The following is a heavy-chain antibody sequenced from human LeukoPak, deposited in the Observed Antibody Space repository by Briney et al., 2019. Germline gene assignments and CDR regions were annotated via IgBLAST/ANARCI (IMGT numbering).Heavy chain of an antibody. Sequence: SETLSLTRAVYGGSFSGYFWGWIRQSPGKGLEWIGSIYYSGSTYYNPSLKSRVTISVETSKIQFSLKLSSVTAADSAVYYCARDSCSSTSCRRKFDNWGLGTLVTVSS. J-gene: IGHJ4*02. V-gene: IGHV4-34*01. CDR2: IYYSGST. D-gene: IGHD2-2*01. CDR1: GGSFSGYF. CDR3: ARDSCSSTSCRRKFDN.